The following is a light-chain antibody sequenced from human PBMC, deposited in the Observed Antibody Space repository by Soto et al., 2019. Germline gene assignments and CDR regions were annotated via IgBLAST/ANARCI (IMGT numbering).Light chain of an antibody. V-gene: IGLV1-40*01. Sequence: QSVLTQPPSVSGAPGQRVTISCTGSSSYIGAGYDVHWYQQLPGTAPKLLIYANTNRPSGVPDRFSGSKSGTSASLAITGLQAEDEADYYCQSYDDSLGGHVIVGGGTKLTVL. CDR1: SSYIGAGYD. J-gene: IGLJ2*01. CDR3: QSYDDSLGGHVI. CDR2: ANT.